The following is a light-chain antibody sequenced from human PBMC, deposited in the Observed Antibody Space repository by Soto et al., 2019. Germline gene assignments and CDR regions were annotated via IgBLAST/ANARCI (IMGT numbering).Light chain of an antibody. CDR2: EGS. CDR3: FSYSGSSTLYV. CDR1: SSDVGSYNL. V-gene: IGLV2-23*01. Sequence: QSALTQPASVSGSPGQSITISCTGTSSDVGSYNLVSWYQQHPGKAPKLMIYEGSKRPSGVSNRLSGSKSGNTASLTISGLQAEDEADYYCFSYSGSSTLYVFGTGTKLTVL. J-gene: IGLJ1*01.